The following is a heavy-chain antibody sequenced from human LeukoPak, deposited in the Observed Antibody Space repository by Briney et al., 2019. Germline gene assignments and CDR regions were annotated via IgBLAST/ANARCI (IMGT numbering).Heavy chain of an antibody. Sequence: ASVKVSCKASGYTFTGYYMHWVRQAPGQGLEWMGRINPNSGGTNYAQKFRGRVTMTRDTSISTAYMELSRLRSDDTAVYYCARGDYYDSSGYSIDYWGQGTLVTVSS. CDR3: ARGDYYDSSGYSIDY. CDR2: INPNSGGT. CDR1: GYTFTGYY. V-gene: IGHV1-2*06. J-gene: IGHJ4*02. D-gene: IGHD3-22*01.